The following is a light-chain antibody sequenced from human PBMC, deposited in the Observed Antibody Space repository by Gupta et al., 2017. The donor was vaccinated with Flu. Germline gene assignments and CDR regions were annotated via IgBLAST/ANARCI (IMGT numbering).Light chain of an antibody. CDR1: QGLVYSDGNTY. CDR2: LVS. V-gene: IGKV2-30*01. CDR3: MQGGHWPWA. J-gene: IGKJ1*01. Sequence: DVVVTQSPLPLAVALGQASPIPCMSSQGLVYSDGNTYLPWSQPRPGQSPRRLIYLVSNRASGVPDRFSGSGSGTYFTLRISRVEADDVGVYCCMQGGHWPWAFGQGTKLEIK.